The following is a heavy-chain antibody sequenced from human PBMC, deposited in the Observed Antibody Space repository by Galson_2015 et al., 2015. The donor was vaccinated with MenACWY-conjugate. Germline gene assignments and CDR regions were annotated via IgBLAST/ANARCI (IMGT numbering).Heavy chain of an antibody. J-gene: IGHJ4*02. V-gene: IGHV3-53*04. Sequence: SLRLSCAASGFTVSSNYMSWVRQAPGKGLEWVSVIYSGGSTYYADSVKGRFTISRHNSKNTLYLQMNSLRAEDTAVYYCARVLGPSYEYYFDYWAREPWSPSPQ. D-gene: IGHD3-3*02. CDR1: GFTVSSNY. CDR2: IYSGGST. CDR3: ARVLGPSYEYYFDY.